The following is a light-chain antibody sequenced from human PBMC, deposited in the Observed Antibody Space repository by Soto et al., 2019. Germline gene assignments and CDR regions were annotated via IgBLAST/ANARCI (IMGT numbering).Light chain of an antibody. J-gene: IGLJ3*02. V-gene: IGLV1-51*01. CDR3: EAWDSNLSGGV. CDR1: RSNIGNNY. CDR2: DND. Sequence: QSVLTQPPSVSAAPGQTVTVSCSGSRSNIGNNYVSWYQHLPGTAPKLLIYDNDKRPSGIPDRFSASKSGTSATLDITGLQPGDEADYYCEAWDSNLSGGVFGGGTTLTVL.